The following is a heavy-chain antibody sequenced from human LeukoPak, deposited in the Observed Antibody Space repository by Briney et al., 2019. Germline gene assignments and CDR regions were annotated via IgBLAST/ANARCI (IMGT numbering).Heavy chain of an antibody. D-gene: IGHD2-2*02. J-gene: IGHJ4*02. V-gene: IGHV3-21*01. CDR1: GFIFSTYS. CDR3: ARGTSPVVPAAIDDY. Sequence: GGSLRLSCAASGFIFSTYSMNWVRQAPGKGLEWVSSISSSSTYIYYADSVKGRFTISRDNSKNTLYLQMNSLRAEDTAVYYCARGTSPVVPAAIDDYWGQGTLVTVSS. CDR2: ISSSSTYI.